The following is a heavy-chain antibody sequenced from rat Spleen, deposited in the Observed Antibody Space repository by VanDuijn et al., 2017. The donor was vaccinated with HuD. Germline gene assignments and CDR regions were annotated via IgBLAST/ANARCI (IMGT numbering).Heavy chain of an antibody. J-gene: IGHJ4*01. CDR3: ARDGVGYVMDA. V-gene: IGHV2-47*01. CDR1: GLSLTSNS. D-gene: IGHD1-12*02. CDR2: IWNNGGT. Sequence: QVQLKESGPGLVQPSQTLSLTCTVSGLSLTSNSVSWIRQPPGKGLEWMGVIWNNGGTDYNSAIKSRLSISRDTSKSQVFLKMSSLQTEDTATYYCARDGVGYVMDAWGQGASVTVSS.